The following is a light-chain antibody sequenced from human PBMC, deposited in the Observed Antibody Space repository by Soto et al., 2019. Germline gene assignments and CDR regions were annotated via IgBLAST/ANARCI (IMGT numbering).Light chain of an antibody. CDR2: GAS. Sequence: EIVMTQSPATLSVSPGQRATLSCRASQSVSSNLAWYQQKPGQAPRLLIYGASHRATAIPARFSGSGSGTEFTLTISSLQSEDFAVYYCKQYDNWWTFGQGTKVEIK. CDR1: QSVSSN. CDR3: KQYDNWWT. V-gene: IGKV3-15*01. J-gene: IGKJ1*01.